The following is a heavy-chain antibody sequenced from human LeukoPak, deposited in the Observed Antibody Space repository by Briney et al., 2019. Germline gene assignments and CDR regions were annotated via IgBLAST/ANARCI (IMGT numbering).Heavy chain of an antibody. V-gene: IGHV3-23*01. Sequence: GGSLRLSCAAFGFTFSSYAMSWVRQAPGKGLEWVSAISGSGGSTYYANSVKGRFTISRDNSKNTLYLQMNSLRAEDTAVYYCAKGERYFDWLADREDAFDIWGQGTMVTVSS. CDR3: AKGERYFDWLADREDAFDI. CDR1: GFTFSSYA. J-gene: IGHJ3*02. D-gene: IGHD3-9*01. CDR2: ISGSGGST.